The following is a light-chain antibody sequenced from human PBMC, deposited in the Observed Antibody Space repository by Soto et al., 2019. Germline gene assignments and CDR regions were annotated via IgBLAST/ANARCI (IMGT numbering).Light chain of an antibody. CDR2: EVT. CDR3: ASLVASNNLV. J-gene: IGLJ1*01. Sequence: QSALTQPPSASGSPGQSVTISCTGSNSDVGRYNYVSWYQQHPGKAPKLIIYEVTKRPSGVPDRFSGSKSGNTASLTVSGLQAEDEADYYCASLVASNNLVFGTGTKVTVL. V-gene: IGLV2-8*01. CDR1: NSDVGRYNY.